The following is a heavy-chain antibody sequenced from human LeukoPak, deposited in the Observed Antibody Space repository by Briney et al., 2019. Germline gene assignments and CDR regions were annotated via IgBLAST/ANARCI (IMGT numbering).Heavy chain of an antibody. J-gene: IGHJ6*04. CDR1: GFTFSSHS. CDR3: AELGITMIGGV. D-gene: IGHD3-10*02. V-gene: IGHV3-48*01. CDR2: ISSGSTAM. Sequence: GGSLRLSCAASGFTFSSHSMHWVRQAPGKGLGWISYISSGSTAMYYADSVKGRFTISRDNARNSLYLQMNSLRAEDTAVYYCAELGITMIGGVWGKGTTVTISS.